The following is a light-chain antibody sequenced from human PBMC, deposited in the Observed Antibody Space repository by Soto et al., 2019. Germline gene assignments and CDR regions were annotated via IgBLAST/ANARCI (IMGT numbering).Light chain of an antibody. CDR3: QQYNTYSYT. CDR1: QSISNW. V-gene: IGKV1-5*01. CDR2: DAS. Sequence: DIQMTQSPSTLSASVGDRVTITCRASQSISNWLAWYQQTPGEAPKLLLYDASTLENWVPSRFSGSGSGTDFTLTISGLWPDDFATYYCQQYNTYSYTFGQGTKLEIK. J-gene: IGKJ2*01.